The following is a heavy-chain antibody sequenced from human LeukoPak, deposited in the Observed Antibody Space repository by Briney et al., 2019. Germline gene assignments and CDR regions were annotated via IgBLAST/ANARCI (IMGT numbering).Heavy chain of an antibody. Sequence: GGSLRLSCAASGFTFSSYEMNWVRQAPGKGLEWVSYISSSGSTIYYADSVKGRFTISRDNAKNSLYLQMNSLRAEDTAVYYCARDYGGSSPFDYWGQGTLVTVSS. V-gene: IGHV3-48*03. D-gene: IGHD4-23*01. CDR1: GFTFSSYE. CDR3: ARDYGGSSPFDY. CDR2: ISSSGSTI. J-gene: IGHJ4*02.